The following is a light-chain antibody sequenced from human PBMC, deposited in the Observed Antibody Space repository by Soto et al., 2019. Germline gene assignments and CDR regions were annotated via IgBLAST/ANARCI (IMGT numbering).Light chain of an antibody. CDR2: EVS. J-gene: IGLJ1*01. Sequence: ALTQPASVSGSPGQSITISCTGTSSDVGGYNYVSWYQQHPGKAPKLMIYEVSNRPSGVSNRFSGSKSGNTASLTISGLQAEDEADYYCSSYASSSTGVFGTGTKVTVL. V-gene: IGLV2-14*01. CDR1: SSDVGGYNY. CDR3: SSYASSSTGV.